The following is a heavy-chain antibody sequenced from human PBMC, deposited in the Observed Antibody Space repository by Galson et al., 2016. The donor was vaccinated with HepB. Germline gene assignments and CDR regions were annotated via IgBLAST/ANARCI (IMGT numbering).Heavy chain of an antibody. CDR3: ARDIFDSSAWSIGYLSDFYYAGMDV. CDR1: GYTFTTYC. V-gene: IGHV1-46*01. J-gene: IGHJ6*02. CDR2: IKPSSGST. Sequence: SVKVSCKASGYTFTTYCIHWVRQAPGQGLEWMGIIKPSSGSTSYAQKFQGRVTMTRDTSTSTVYLELRSLRSDDTALYSCARDIFDSSAWSIGYLSDFYYAGMDVWGQGTTVTVSS. D-gene: IGHD6-19*01.